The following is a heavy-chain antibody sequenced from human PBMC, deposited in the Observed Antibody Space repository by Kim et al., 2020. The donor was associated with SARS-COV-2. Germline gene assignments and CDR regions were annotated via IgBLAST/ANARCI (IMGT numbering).Heavy chain of an antibody. J-gene: IGHJ4*02. CDR1: GGTFSSYA. Sequence: SVKVSCKASGGTFSSYAISWVRQAPGQGLEWMGGIIPIFGTANYAQKFQGRVTITADESTSTAYMELSSLRSEDTAVYYFARAARGGSGSYYSSLYYWGQGTLVTVSS. CDR3: ARAARGGSGSYYSSLYY. D-gene: IGHD1-26*01. V-gene: IGHV1-69*13. CDR2: IIPIFGTA.